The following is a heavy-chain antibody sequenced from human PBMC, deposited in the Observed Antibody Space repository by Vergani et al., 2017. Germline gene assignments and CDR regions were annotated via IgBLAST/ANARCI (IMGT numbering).Heavy chain of an antibody. CDR2: IRYDGSNK. D-gene: IGHD6-19*01. J-gene: IGHJ6*02. Sequence: QVQLVESGGGVVQPGGSLRLSCAASGFTFSSYGMHWVRQAPGKGLEWVAFIRYDGSNKYYADSVKGRFTISRDNSKNTLYLQMNSLRAEDTAVYYCAKDGPSSGWYLRKDYYYYGVDVWGQGTTVTVSS. V-gene: IGHV3-30*02. CDR1: GFTFSSYG. CDR3: AKDGPSSGWYLRKDYYYYGVDV.